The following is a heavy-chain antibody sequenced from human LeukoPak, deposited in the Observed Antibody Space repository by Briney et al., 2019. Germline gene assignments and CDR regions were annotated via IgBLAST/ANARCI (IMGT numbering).Heavy chain of an antibody. CDR2: IGTSGSAM. D-gene: IGHD6-13*01. Sequence: GGSLRLPCAASGFTFSSHEMNWVRQTPGKGLEWVAYIGTSGSAMYYADSVKGRFTISRDNARDSLYLQMNSLRAEDTAVYYCAREVKTASGTWWFDAWGQGTLVTVSS. CDR1: GFTFSSHE. J-gene: IGHJ5*02. V-gene: IGHV3-48*03. CDR3: AREVKTASGTWWFDA.